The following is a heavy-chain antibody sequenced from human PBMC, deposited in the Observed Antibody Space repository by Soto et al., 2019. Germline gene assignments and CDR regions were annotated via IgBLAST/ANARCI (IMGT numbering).Heavy chain of an antibody. CDR3: TKDVYRYSPNYFDY. Sequence: GGSLRLSCAASGFTFSSYDMHWVRQAPGKGLEWVALVLNDGSHKYYADSVKGRFSISRDNSKNTLYLQMNSLRAEDTAVYYCTKDVYRYSPNYFDYWGLGTLVTVSS. V-gene: IGHV3-30*18. CDR1: GFTFSSYD. D-gene: IGHD5-12*01. CDR2: VLNDGSHK. J-gene: IGHJ4*02.